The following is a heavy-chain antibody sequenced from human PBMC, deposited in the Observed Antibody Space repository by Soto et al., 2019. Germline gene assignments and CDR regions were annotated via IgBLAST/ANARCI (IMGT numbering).Heavy chain of an antibody. Sequence: QVQLQESGPGLVKPSGTLSLTCAVSGGSISSSNWWSWVRQPPGKGLEWIGEIYHSGSTNYNPSLKSRVTISVDKSKNQFSLKLSSVTAADTAVYYCARFRYCSSTSCYNDYYYYGMDVCGQGTTVTVSS. J-gene: IGHJ6*02. CDR2: IYHSGST. V-gene: IGHV4-4*02. CDR3: ARFRYCSSTSCYNDYYYYGMDV. CDR1: GGSISSSNW. D-gene: IGHD2-2*02.